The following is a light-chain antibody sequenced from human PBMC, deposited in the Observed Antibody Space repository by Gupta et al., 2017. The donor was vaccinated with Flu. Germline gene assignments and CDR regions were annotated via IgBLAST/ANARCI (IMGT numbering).Light chain of an antibody. V-gene: IGLV1-40*01. CDR1: SSNIGAGYD. Sequence: QSVLTQPPSVSGAPGQRVTISCTGSSSNIGAGYDVHWYQQFPGTAPKLVIYDNNNRPSGVPDRFSGSKSGTSVSLAITGLQAEDEADYYCQSYDNSLSTSVFGGGTKLTVL. J-gene: IGLJ3*02. CDR2: DNN. CDR3: QSYDNSLSTSV.